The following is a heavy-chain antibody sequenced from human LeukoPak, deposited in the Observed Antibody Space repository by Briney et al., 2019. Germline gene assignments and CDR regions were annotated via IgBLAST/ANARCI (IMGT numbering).Heavy chain of an antibody. CDR2: IHNSDTT. CDR1: GGPFSCYF. V-gene: IGHV4-34*01. J-gene: IGHJ4*02. D-gene: IGHD3-10*01. CDR3: ARRYYYNLGSFPFDF. Sequence: SETLSLTCAVSGGPFSCYFWSWIRQSSGKGLEWIGEIHNSDTTNYNPSLNSRVTISEGTSKNKFYLNVSSVTAADTAVYYCARRYYYNLGSFPFDFWGQGTLVTVSS.